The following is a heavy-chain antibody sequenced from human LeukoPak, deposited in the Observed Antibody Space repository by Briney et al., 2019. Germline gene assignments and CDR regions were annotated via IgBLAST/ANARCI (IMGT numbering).Heavy chain of an antibody. CDR1: GGSITSSTYY. Sequence: SETLSLTCTVSGGSITSSTYYWGWIRQPPGKGLEWIGSIYYSGSTFYNPSLKSRVTISVDTSKNHFSLKLNSATAADTAVYYCAKQKSGSGSYFDHWGQGTLATVSS. CDR3: AKQKSGSGSYFDH. CDR2: IYYSGST. V-gene: IGHV4-39*01. D-gene: IGHD3-10*01. J-gene: IGHJ4*02.